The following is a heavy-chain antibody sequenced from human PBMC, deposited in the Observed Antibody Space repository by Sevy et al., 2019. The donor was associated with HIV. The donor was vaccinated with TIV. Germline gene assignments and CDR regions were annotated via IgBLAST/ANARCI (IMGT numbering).Heavy chain of an antibody. CDR1: GFIFNSYT. Sequence: GGSLRLSCVASGFIFNSYTMSWVRQAPGKGLEWVSTISGSGGSVYYPDSLKGRFTISRDNVKNTVSLQMNSLRAEDTDVYYCTYRGGGIIAGFESWGQGTLVTVSS. CDR2: ISGSGGSV. D-gene: IGHD3-16*01. CDR3: TYRGGGIIAGFES. J-gene: IGHJ4*02. V-gene: IGHV3-23*01.